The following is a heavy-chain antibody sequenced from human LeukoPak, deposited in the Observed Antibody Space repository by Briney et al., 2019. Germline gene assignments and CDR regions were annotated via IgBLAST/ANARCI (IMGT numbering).Heavy chain of an antibody. CDR1: RFTFSDYY. Sequence: GGSLRLSCAASRFTFSDYYMSWIRQAPGKGLEWVSYISSSGSTIYYADSVKGRFTISRDNAKNSLYLQMNSLRAEDTAVYYCARDSDYDSSGYYYNYWGQGTLVTVSS. CDR3: ARDSDYDSSGYYYNY. J-gene: IGHJ4*02. V-gene: IGHV3-11*01. D-gene: IGHD3-22*01. CDR2: ISSSGSTI.